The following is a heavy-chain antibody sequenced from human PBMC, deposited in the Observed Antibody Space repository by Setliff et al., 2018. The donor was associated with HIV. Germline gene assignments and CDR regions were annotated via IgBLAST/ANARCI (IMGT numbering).Heavy chain of an antibody. D-gene: IGHD2-21*01. CDR2: VNPNSGDA. CDR3: ARGGPARVALLYWFDP. Sequence: GASVKVSCKASGYTFTGHYLHWVRQAPGQGLEWLGWVNPNSGDAIYAQNFQGRVTMTRDTSINAAYMELRGLRSDDTAVYYCARGGPARVALLYWFDPWGQGTLVTV. CDR1: GYTFTGHY. J-gene: IGHJ5*02. V-gene: IGHV1-2*02.